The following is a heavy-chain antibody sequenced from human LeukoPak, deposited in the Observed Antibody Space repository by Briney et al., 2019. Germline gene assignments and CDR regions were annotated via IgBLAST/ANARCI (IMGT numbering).Heavy chain of an antibody. V-gene: IGHV3-23*01. CDR3: AKGGYCSSSSCYGVDAFDI. D-gene: IGHD2-2*01. J-gene: IGHJ3*02. CDR2: ISGSGGST. CDR1: GFTFSSYA. Sequence: PGGSLRLSCAASGFTFSSYAMSWVRQAPGKGLERVSAISGSGGSTYYADSVKGRFTISRDNSKNTLFLQMHSLRAEDTAVYYCAKGGYCSSSSCYGVDAFDIWGQGTMVTVSS.